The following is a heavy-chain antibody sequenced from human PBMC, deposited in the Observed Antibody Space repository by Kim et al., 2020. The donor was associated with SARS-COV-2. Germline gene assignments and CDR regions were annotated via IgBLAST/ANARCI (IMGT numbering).Heavy chain of an antibody. CDR1: GFTFPSYA. CDR3: ARFDFTSISYSFDS. CDR2: ISGTGATP. D-gene: IGHD3-10*01. J-gene: IGHJ4*01. Sequence: GGSLRLSCAGSGFTFPSYALAFVRQVPGKGLEWVSGISGTGATPYYAASVKGRFTISRDNSERKAYLQMNRLRGEDTAVYFCARFDFTSISYSFDSWGQGTLVTVSA. V-gene: IGHV3-23*01.